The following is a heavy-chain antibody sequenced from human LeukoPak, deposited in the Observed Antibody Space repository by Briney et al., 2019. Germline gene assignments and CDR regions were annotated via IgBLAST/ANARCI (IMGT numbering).Heavy chain of an antibody. D-gene: IGHD1-26*01. Sequence: ASVKVSCKASGYTFTGYYMHWVRQAPGQGLEWMGRIIPIFGTANYAQKFQGRVTITTDESTSTAYMELSSLRSEDTAVYYCARACPRCLGLGDYWGQGTLVTVSS. CDR1: GYTFTGYY. CDR2: IIPIFGTA. CDR3: ARACPRCLGLGDY. J-gene: IGHJ4*02. V-gene: IGHV1-69*05.